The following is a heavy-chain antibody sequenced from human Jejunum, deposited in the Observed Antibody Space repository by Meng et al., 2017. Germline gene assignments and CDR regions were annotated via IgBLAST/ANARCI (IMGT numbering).Heavy chain of an antibody. CDR2: IYHRGRT. CDR3: ARGVGDIRVGLDY. J-gene: IGHJ4*02. V-gene: IGHV4-4*02. D-gene: IGHD5-12*01. CDR1: CDSISSTNL. Sequence: QGHLAESGAGLVKPSVTLSLPCEVSCDSISSTNLWAWLRQPPGKGLDWIGEIYHRGRTNFNPSLESRVTISVDESKNQFSLTLNSVTAADTAVYYCARGVGDIRVGLDYWGQGILVTVSS.